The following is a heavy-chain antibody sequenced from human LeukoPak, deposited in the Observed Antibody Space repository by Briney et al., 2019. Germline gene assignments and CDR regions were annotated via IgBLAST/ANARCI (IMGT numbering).Heavy chain of an antibody. CDR2: ISSSGSTI. D-gene: IGHD3-22*01. V-gene: IGHV3-11*01. CDR3: ARLYYDSSGCFDY. J-gene: IGHJ4*02. CDR1: GFTFSDYY. Sequence: GGSRRLSCAASGFTFSDYYMSWIRQAPGKGLEWVSYISSSGSTIYYADSVKGRFTISRDNAKNSLYLQMNSLRAEDTAVYYCARLYYDSSGCFDYWGQGTLVTVSS.